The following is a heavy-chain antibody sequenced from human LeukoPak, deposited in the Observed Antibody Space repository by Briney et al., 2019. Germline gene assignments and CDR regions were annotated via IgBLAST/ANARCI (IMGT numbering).Heavy chain of an antibody. Sequence: GGSLRLSCGASGFTFSSYGMSWVRQAPGKGLEWVSSISDSGDRTFYADSVKGRFTISRDNSKNTLFLQVNSLRAEDRAVYDCAKGGAVSSKSITMIRGTRRYYYYMDVWGKGTTVTISS. CDR1: GFTFSSYG. CDR3: AKGGAVSSKSITMIRGTRRYYYYMDV. V-gene: IGHV3-23*01. J-gene: IGHJ6*03. CDR2: ISDSGDRT. D-gene: IGHD3-10*01.